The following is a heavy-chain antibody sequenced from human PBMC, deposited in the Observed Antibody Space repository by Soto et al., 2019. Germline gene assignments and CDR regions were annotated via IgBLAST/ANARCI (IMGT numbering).Heavy chain of an antibody. CDR2: VYYDEST. D-gene: IGHD2-15*01. CDR1: GVSLNSGHYY. J-gene: IGHJ4*02. Sequence: QVQLQESGPGLLEPLETLSLTCSVSGVSLNSGHYYWVWVRQSPGKGLAWIASVYYDESTYYNPSLKTRVTIPIDKPRNQFSLTLKSVTAADTAVYCCGKVLIGATRHADVDSWGQGARVTVSS. V-gene: IGHV4-39*01. CDR3: GKVLIGATRHADVDS.